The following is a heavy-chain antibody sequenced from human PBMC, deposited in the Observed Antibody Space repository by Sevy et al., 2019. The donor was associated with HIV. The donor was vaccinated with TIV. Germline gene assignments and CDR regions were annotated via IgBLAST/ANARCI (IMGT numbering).Heavy chain of an antibody. J-gene: IGHJ4*02. Sequence: GGSLRLSCAASGFTFSSYNMNWVRQAPGKGLEWDSSISGSSNYIYYAESLKGRFFISRDNAKNTLYLQMNSLRADDAAVYYCARGPPDGSYDYFDYWGQGTLVTVSS. V-gene: IGHV3-21*06. D-gene: IGHD1-26*01. CDR3: ARGPPDGSYDYFDY. CDR1: GFTFSSYN. CDR2: ISGSSNYI.